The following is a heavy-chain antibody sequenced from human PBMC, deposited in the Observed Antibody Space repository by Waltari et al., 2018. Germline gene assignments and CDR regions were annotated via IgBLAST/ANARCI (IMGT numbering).Heavy chain of an antibody. V-gene: IGHV1-69*12. CDR3: ARGEGGGKVYWYFDL. CDR2: IIPIFGTA. Sequence: QVQLVQSGAEVKKPGSSVKVSCKASGGPFSTYAISWVRQAPGQGLEWMGGIIPIFGTANYAQKFQGRVTITADESTSTAYMELSSLRSEDTAVYYCARGEGGGKVYWYFDLWGRGTLVTVSS. D-gene: IGHD2-15*01. J-gene: IGHJ2*01. CDR1: GGPFSTYA.